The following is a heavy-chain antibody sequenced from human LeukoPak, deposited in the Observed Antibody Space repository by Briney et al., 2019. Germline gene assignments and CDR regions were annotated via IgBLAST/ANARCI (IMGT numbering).Heavy chain of an antibody. CDR2: IFPGDSDT. J-gene: IGHJ4*02. V-gene: IGHV5-51*01. CDR3: ARLVQMPQGYFDH. Sequence: GESLKISCEVSGDSFSSYWIAWVRQKPGKGLEWMGIIFPGDSDTRYSPSFQGQVTISDDKSINTAYLQWSSLKASGAAMYYCARLVQMPQGYFDHWGQGTLVTVSS. CDR1: GDSFSSYW. D-gene: IGHD5-24*01.